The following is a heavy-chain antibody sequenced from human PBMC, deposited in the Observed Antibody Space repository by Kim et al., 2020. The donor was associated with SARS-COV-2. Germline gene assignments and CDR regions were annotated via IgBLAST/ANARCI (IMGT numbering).Heavy chain of an antibody. CDR3: AKEYYDSPNAFDI. CDR2: ISYDGSNK. CDR1: GFTFSSYG. J-gene: IGHJ3*02. Sequence: GGSLRLSCAASGFTFSSYGMHWVRQAPGKGLEWVAVISYDGSNKYYADSVKGRFTISRDNSKNTLYLQMNSRRAEDTAVYYCAKEYYDSPNAFDIWGQGTMVTVSS. D-gene: IGHD3-22*01. V-gene: IGHV3-30*18.